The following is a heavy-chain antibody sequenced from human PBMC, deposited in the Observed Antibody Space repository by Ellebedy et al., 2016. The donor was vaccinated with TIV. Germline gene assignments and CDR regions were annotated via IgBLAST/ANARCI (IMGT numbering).Heavy chain of an antibody. J-gene: IGHJ4*02. CDR3: TRENWYIDY. CDR1: GFTFSTSA. CDR2: INNVGSHI. V-gene: IGHV3-21*01. Sequence: GESLKISCAASGFTFSTSALNWVRQAPGKGLEWVSSINNVGSHIYYADSVRGRFTISRDNAKNSLYLQMNSLRAEDTAVYYCTRENWYIDYWGQGTLVTVSS. D-gene: IGHD1-1*01.